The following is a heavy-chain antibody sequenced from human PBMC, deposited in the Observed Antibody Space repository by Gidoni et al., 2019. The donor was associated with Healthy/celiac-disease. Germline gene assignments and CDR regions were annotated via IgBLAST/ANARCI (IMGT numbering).Heavy chain of an antibody. V-gene: IGHV3-21*01. CDR1: GFTFSSYS. Sequence: EVQLVESGGGLVKPGGSLRLSCAASGFTFSSYSMNWVRQAPGKGLEWVSSISSSSSYIYYADSVKGRFTISRDNAKNSLYLQMNSLRAEDTAVYYCARLGEWLDDAFDIWGQGTMVTVSS. J-gene: IGHJ3*02. CDR2: ISSSSSYI. CDR3: ARLGEWLDDAFDI. D-gene: IGHD5-18*01.